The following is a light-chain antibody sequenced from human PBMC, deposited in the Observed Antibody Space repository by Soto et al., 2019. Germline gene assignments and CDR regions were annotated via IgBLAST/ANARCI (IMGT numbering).Light chain of an antibody. CDR3: QQRSTWPVT. V-gene: IGKV3-11*01. CDR2: DSF. Sequence: EIVLTQSPATLSLSPGERATLSCRASQSVSSYLAWYQQKTGQAPRLLIYDSFNRATGIPARFSGSGSGTDFTLTISSLEPEDFAVYYCQQRSTWPVTFGQGTRLEIK. J-gene: IGKJ5*01. CDR1: QSVSSY.